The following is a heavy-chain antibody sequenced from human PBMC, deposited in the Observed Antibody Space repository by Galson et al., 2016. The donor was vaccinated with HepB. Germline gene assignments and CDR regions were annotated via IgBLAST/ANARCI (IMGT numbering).Heavy chain of an antibody. V-gene: IGHV4-39*01. CDR2: IHYSGST. Sequence: LSLTCTVSGGSISSSSHYWGWIRQPPGKGLEWIGTIHYSGSTDYNPSLKSRVTIFVDTPKNKFYLMLSSVTAADTALYYCARPNTYYGSYYFGDWGPGALVTVSS. CDR3: ARPNTYYGSYYFGD. J-gene: IGHJ4*02. D-gene: IGHD1-26*01. CDR1: GGSISSSSHY.